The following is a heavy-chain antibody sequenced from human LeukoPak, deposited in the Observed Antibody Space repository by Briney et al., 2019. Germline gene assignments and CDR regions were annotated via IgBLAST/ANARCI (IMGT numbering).Heavy chain of an antibody. CDR3: AKDSHTALFDY. CDR1: GFTFSNYW. V-gene: IGHV3-7*01. D-gene: IGHD5-18*01. J-gene: IGHJ4*02. CDR2: IKQDGSET. Sequence: PGGSLRLSCAASGFTFSNYWMSWVRQAPGKGLECLANIKQDGSETYYADSVQGRFTISRDNSKNTLYLQMNSLRAEDTAVYYCAKDSHTALFDYWGQGTLVTVSS.